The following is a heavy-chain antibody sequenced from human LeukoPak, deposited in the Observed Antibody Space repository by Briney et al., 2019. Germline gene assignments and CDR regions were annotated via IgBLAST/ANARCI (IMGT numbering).Heavy chain of an antibody. D-gene: IGHD3-10*01. CDR2: TNHSGST. CDR3: ARGRYYYGSGSYFPHYYYYYGMDV. Sequence: SETLSLTCAVYGGSFSGYYWSWIRQPPGKGLEWIGETNHSGSTNYNPSLKSRVTIPVDTSKNQFSLKLSSVTAADTAVYYCARGRYYYGSGSYFPHYYYYYGMDVWGQGTTVTVSS. J-gene: IGHJ6*02. V-gene: IGHV4-34*01. CDR1: GGSFSGYY.